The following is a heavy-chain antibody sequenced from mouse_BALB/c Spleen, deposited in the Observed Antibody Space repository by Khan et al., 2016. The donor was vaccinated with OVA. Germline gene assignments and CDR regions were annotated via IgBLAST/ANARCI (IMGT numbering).Heavy chain of an antibody. CDR1: GYTFTDFY. CDR3: ARRNYFGYTFAY. CDR2: INPGSGDI. J-gene: IGHJ3*01. V-gene: IGHV1-77*01. Sequence: QVQLQQSGAELARPGASVKLSCKASGYTFTDFYINWVKQRTGQGLEWIGEINPGSGDIYYNEKFKGKATLTADKSSSTAYMQLSSLTSEDSAVDFCARRNYFGYTFAYWGQGTLVTVSA. D-gene: IGHD1-2*01.